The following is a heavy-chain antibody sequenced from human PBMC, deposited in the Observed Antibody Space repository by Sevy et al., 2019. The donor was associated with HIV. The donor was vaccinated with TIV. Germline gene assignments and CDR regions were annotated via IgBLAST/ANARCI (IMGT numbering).Heavy chain of an antibody. CDR3: ARGPGVVAVAALNWFDP. CDR2: ISYDGSDK. D-gene: IGHD2-15*01. V-gene: IGHV3-30*04. Sequence: GGSLRLSCAASGLTFSSYAMHWVRQAPGKGLEWVAVISYDGSDKYFADSVKGRFTISRDNSKNTLFLQMNSLRTEDTAVYYCARGPGVVAVAALNWFDPWGQGNLVTVSS. J-gene: IGHJ5*02. CDR1: GLTFSSYA.